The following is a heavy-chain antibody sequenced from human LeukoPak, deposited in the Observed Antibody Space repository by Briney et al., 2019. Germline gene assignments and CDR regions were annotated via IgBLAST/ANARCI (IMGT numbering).Heavy chain of an antibody. V-gene: IGHV4-39*01. CDR3: ASRNVAMGAFDY. CDR1: GDSVSSSTYY. Sequence: SETLSLTCTVSGDSVSSSTYYWDWLRQPPGKGLEWIGNICYSGSTYYNPSLKSRVTISVDTSKNQFSLKLSSVTAADTAVYSCASRNVAMGAFDYWGQGTLVTVSS. CDR2: ICYSGST. J-gene: IGHJ4*02. D-gene: IGHD5-18*01.